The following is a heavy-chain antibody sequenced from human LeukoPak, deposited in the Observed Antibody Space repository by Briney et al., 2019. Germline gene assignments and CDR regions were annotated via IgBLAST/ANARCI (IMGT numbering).Heavy chain of an antibody. D-gene: IGHD3-16*01. CDR1: GFTFSSYA. V-gene: IGHV3-23*01. CDR3: AKEVGLGGFDY. CDR2: ISGSGDIS. J-gene: IGHJ4*02. Sequence: GGSLKLSCEVSGFTFSSYAMSWVRQAPGKGLEWISVISGSGDISFYTDSVKGRFTISRDNSKNTLYLQMNSLRVEDTAMYYCAKEVGLGGFDYWGQGTLVTVS.